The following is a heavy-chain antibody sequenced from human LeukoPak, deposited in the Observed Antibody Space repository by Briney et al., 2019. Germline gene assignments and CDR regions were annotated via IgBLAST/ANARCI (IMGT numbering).Heavy chain of an antibody. V-gene: IGHV3-11*04. CDR2: ISSSGSTI. Sequence: GGSLRLSCAASGFTFSDYYMSWLRQAPGKGLEWVSYISSSGSTIYYADSVKGRFTISRDNAKNSLYLQMNSLRAEDTAVYYCARDTYDYVWGSYRYGSDYWGQGTLVTVSS. D-gene: IGHD3-16*02. CDR1: GFTFSDYY. CDR3: ARDTYDYVWGSYRYGSDY. J-gene: IGHJ4*02.